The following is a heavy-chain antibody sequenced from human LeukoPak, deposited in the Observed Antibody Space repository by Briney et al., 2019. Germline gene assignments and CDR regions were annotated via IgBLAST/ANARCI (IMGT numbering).Heavy chain of an antibody. CDR1: SGSFSGYY. Sequence: SETLSLTCAVYSGSFSGYYWSWIRQPPGKGLEWIGEIIHSGSTNYNPSLKSRVTISLDTSKNQSSLKLSSVTAADTAVYYCARSVKYCNSTSCLYFDYWGQGTLVTVSS. J-gene: IGHJ4*02. CDR3: ARSVKYCNSTSCLYFDY. D-gene: IGHD2-2*01. CDR2: IIHSGST. V-gene: IGHV4-34*12.